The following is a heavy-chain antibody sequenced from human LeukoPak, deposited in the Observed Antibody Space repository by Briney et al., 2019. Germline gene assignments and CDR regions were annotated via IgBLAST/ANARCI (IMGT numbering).Heavy chain of an antibody. J-gene: IGHJ4*02. D-gene: IGHD1-26*01. Sequence: PGGSLRLSGAASGFTFSSSGMHWVRQAPGKGLEWVTFIGYDGSNNYDGSSKYYADSVKGRFTISRDNSKNTLYLQMNSLRPEDTALYYCAKDYPSAVGASPFEYWGQGTLVTVS. CDR1: GFTFSSSG. CDR3: AKDYPSAVGASPFEY. V-gene: IGHV3-30*02. CDR2: IGYDGSNNYDGSSK.